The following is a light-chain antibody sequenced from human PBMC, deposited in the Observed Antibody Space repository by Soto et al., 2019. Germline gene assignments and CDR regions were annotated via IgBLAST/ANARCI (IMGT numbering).Light chain of an antibody. V-gene: IGLV1-40*01. Sequence: QSVLTQTPSVSGAPGQRVTISCTGSSSNIGAGYDVHWYLQLPGTAPKLLIYGNSNRPSGVPDRFSGSKSGTSASLAITGLKAEDEADYYCQSYDSSLSAVVFGGGTKLTVL. CDR2: GNS. J-gene: IGLJ2*01. CDR1: SSNIGAGYD. CDR3: QSYDSSLSAVV.